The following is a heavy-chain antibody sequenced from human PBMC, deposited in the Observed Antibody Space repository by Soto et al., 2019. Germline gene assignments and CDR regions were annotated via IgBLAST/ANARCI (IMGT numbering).Heavy chain of an antibody. CDR2: IIPSFGTA. J-gene: IGHJ3*02. CDR3: ARTLTGEVKGSFDI. CDR1: GGTFSSYA. Sequence: QVQLVQSGAEVKKPGSSVKVYCKASGGTFSSYAIRWVRQAPGQGLEWMGGIIPSFGTANYAQKFQGRVTITEDESTSTAYIELSSLISEDTAVYYCARTLTGEVKGSFDIWGQGTMVTVAS. V-gene: IGHV1-69*12. D-gene: IGHD7-27*01.